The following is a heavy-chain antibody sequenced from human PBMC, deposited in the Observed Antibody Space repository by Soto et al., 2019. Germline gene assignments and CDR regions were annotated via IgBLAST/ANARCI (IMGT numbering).Heavy chain of an antibody. CDR3: AKVGSHSGSHYDAFDI. D-gene: IGHD1-26*01. CDR2: ISGTGDRT. CDR1: GFTFISYA. Sequence: EVQLLESGGGLAQPGGSLRLSCAASGFTFISYAMNWVRRAPGKGLEWVSAISGTGDRTYYADSVKGRFTISRDNSKNTLYPQMNSLRAEDTAVFFCAKVGSHSGSHYDAFDIWGQGTTVTVSS. J-gene: IGHJ3*02. V-gene: IGHV3-23*01.